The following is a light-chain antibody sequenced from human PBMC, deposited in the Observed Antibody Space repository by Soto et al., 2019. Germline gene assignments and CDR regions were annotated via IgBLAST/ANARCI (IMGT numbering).Light chain of an antibody. CDR1: TSNIGSNA. J-gene: IGLJ1*01. Sequence: QSVLTQPPSASGTPGQRVTISCSGSTSNIGSNAVNWYRQLPGTAPKLLIYSNNQRPSGVPDRFSGSKSGTSASLAISGLQSEDEADYYCAAWDDSLNGFYVFGTRTKLTVL. V-gene: IGLV1-44*01. CDR2: SNN. CDR3: AAWDDSLNGFYV.